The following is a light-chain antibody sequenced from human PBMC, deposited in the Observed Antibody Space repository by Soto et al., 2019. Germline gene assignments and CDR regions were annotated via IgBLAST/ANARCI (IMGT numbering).Light chain of an antibody. J-gene: IGLJ2*01. V-gene: IGLV2-8*01. CDR3: GTWDSSLNGGVI. Sequence: QSVLTQPPSASGSPGQSVTISCTGTLSDVGGQNSVSWYRQDPGKAPQLIVYDVTQRPSGVPDRFSGSRSGSTASLTVSGLQTGDEADYYCGTWDSSLNGGVIFGGGTKVTVL. CDR2: DVT. CDR1: LSDVGGQNS.